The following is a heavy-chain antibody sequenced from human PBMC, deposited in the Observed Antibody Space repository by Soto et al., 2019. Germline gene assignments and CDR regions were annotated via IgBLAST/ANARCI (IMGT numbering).Heavy chain of an antibody. V-gene: IGHV4-30-2*01. Sequence: PSETLSLTCAVSGGSISSGGYSWSWIRQPPGKGLEWIGYIYHSGSTYYNPSLKSRVTISVDRSKNQFSLKLSSVTAADTAVYYCAGAYGDYRYYFDYWGQGTMVTVSS. CDR1: GGSISSGGYS. CDR2: IYHSGST. CDR3: AGAYGDYRYYFDY. D-gene: IGHD4-17*01. J-gene: IGHJ4*02.